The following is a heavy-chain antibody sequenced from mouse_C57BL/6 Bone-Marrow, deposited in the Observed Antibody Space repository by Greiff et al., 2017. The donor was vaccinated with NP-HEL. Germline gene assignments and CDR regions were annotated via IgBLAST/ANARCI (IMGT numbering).Heavy chain of an antibody. D-gene: IGHD2-2*01. V-gene: IGHV1-64*01. CDR2: IHPNSGST. CDR3: ASIYYGYDDAMDD. CDR1: GYTFTSYW. Sequence: QVQLQQPGAELVKPGASVKLSCKASGYTFTSYWMHWVKQRPGQGLEWIGMIHPNSGSTNYNEKFKSKATLTVDKSSSTAYMQLSSLTSEDSAVYYCASIYYGYDDAMDDWGQGTSVTVSS. J-gene: IGHJ4*01.